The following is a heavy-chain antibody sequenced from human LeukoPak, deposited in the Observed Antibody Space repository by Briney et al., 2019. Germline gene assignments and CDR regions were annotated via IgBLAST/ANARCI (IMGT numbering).Heavy chain of an antibody. D-gene: IGHD3-10*01. CDR1: GFTFSSYG. V-gene: IGHV3-30*02. CDR2: IRYDGSNK. CDR3: AKDLPDYYGSGSPPDY. Sequence: HTGGSLRLSCAASGFTFSSYGMHWVRQAPGKGLEWVAFIRYDGSNKYYADSVKGRFTISRDNSKNTLYLQMNSLRAEDTAVYYCAKDLPDYYGSGSPPDYWGQGTLVTVSS. J-gene: IGHJ4*02.